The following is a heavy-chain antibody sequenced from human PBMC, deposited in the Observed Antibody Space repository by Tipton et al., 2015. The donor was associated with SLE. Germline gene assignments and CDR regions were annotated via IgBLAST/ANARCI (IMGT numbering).Heavy chain of an antibody. Sequence: SLRLSCGASGFTFSDAWMSWVRQAPGKGLDWVGRIKNKADGGTTDYAAPVKGRFTVSRDDSENTLYLQMSSLKTEDTAVYYCARALIAVAGTGAFDIWGQGTMVTVSS. D-gene: IGHD6-19*01. CDR1: GFTFSDAW. J-gene: IGHJ3*02. V-gene: IGHV3-15*01. CDR3: ARALIAVAGTGAFDI. CDR2: IKNKADGGTT.